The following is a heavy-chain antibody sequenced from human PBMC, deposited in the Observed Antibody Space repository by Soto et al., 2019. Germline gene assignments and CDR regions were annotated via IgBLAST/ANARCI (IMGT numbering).Heavy chain of an antibody. CDR2: MSHSGGT. Sequence: QVQLQQWGAGLLKPSETLSLTCAVYGGSVSSGSYYWSWIRQPPGKGLEWIGEMSHSGGTHCNPSLKRRATISVDTSKNQFSLTMSFVTAADTALYYCARVERGTATTVVDAFDIWGPGTMVTVSS. J-gene: IGHJ3*02. CDR3: ARVERGTATTVVDAFDI. V-gene: IGHV4-34*01. CDR1: GGSVSSGSYY. D-gene: IGHD1-1*01.